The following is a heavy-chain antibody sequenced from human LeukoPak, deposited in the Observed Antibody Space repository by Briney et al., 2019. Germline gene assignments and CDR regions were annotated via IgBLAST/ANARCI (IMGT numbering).Heavy chain of an antibody. V-gene: IGHV1-18*01. D-gene: IGHD2-2*01. J-gene: IGHJ4*02. CDR3: ARGRLGPIVVVPADY. Sequence: AASVKVSCKASGYTFTSYGISWVRQAPGQGLEWMGWISAYNGNTNYAQKLQGRVTMTTDTSTSTAYMELRSLRSDDTAVYYCARGRLGPIVVVPADYWGQGTLVTVSS. CDR1: GYTFTSYG. CDR2: ISAYNGNT.